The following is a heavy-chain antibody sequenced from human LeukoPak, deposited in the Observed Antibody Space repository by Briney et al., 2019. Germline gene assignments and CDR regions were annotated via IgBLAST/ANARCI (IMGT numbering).Heavy chain of an antibody. J-gene: IGHJ4*02. CDR2: IYYSGST. Sequence: SETLSLTCTVSGGSISSYYWSWIRQPPGKGLEWIGYIYYSGSTNYNPSLKSRVTTSVDTSKNQFSLKLSSVTAADTAVYYCARDPDIAAAGYFDYWGQGTLVTVSS. V-gene: IGHV4-59*01. D-gene: IGHD6-13*01. CDR3: ARDPDIAAAGYFDY. CDR1: GGSISSYY.